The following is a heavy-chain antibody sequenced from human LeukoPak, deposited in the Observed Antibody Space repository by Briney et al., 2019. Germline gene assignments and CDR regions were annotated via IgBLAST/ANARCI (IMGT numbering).Heavy chain of an antibody. CDR2: IYYSGST. J-gene: IGHJ4*02. CDR3: ARAQGYYYDSSGPTVFDY. D-gene: IGHD3-22*01. V-gene: IGHV4-31*03. CDR1: GGSISSGGYY. Sequence: SETPSLTCTVSGGSISSGGYYWSWIRQHPGKGLEWIGYIYYSGSTYYNPSLKSRVTISVDTSKNQFSLKLSSVTAADTAVYYCARAQGYYYDSSGPTVFDYWGQGTLVTVSS.